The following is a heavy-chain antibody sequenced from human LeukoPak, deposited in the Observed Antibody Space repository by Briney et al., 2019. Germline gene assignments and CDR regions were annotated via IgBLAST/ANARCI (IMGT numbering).Heavy chain of an antibody. Sequence: GGSLRLSCAASGFTFSSYGMHWVRQAPGKGLEWVAFIRYDGSNKYYADSVKGRFTISRDNSKNTLYLQMNSLRSEDTAVYYCARDGEKGCSSTSCYTFDYWGQGTLVTVSS. CDR1: GFTFSSYG. D-gene: IGHD2-2*02. CDR2: IRYDGSNK. V-gene: IGHV3-30*02. J-gene: IGHJ4*02. CDR3: ARDGEKGCSSTSCYTFDY.